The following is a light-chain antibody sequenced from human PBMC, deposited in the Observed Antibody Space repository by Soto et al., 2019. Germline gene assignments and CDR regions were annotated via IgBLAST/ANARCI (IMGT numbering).Light chain of an antibody. CDR1: TSNIGNNY. CDR2: RNT. V-gene: IGLV1-47*01. J-gene: IGLJ3*02. Sequence: QSVLTQPPSASGNPGRRVTISCSGRTSNIGNNYLFWYQHLPGTAPRLLIYRNTQRPSGVPDRFSGSKSGTSASLAISGLRSEDEADYYCATWDDSLSAWVFGGGTQLTVL. CDR3: ATWDDSLSAWV.